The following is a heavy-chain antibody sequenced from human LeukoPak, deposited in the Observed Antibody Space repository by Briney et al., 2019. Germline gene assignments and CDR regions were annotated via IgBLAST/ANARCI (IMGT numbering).Heavy chain of an antibody. Sequence: ASVKVSCKASGYTFTSNYMHWVRQAPGQGLEWMGVIAPSSGTTSYAQKFQGRVTMTRETSTSTLYMELSSLKSEDTAVYYCARASGSSAVPFAYWGQGTLVTVSS. J-gene: IGHJ4*02. D-gene: IGHD3-10*01. V-gene: IGHV1-46*01. CDR2: IAPSSGTT. CDR3: ARASGSSAVPFAY. CDR1: GYTFTSNY.